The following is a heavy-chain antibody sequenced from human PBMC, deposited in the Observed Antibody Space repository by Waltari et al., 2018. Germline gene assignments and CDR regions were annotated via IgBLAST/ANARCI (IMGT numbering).Heavy chain of an antibody. V-gene: IGHV3-53*01. CDR1: GFTVSSNY. Sequence: EVQLVESGGGLIQPGGSLRLSCAASGFTVSSNYMSWVRQAPGKGLEWVSVIYSGGSTYYADSVKGRFTISRDNSKNTLYLQMNSLRAEDTAVYYCARDAKVYRIHYYYYYGMDFWGQGTTVTVSS. CDR2: IYSGGST. J-gene: IGHJ6*02. D-gene: IGHD2-8*01. CDR3: ARDAKVYRIHYYYYYGMDF.